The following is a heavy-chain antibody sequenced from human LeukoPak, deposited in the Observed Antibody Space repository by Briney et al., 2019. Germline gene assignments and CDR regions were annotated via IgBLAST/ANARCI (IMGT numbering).Heavy chain of an antibody. Sequence: PSETLSLTCTVSGGSISSYYWIWIRQPAGKGLEWIGRIYTSGSTNCNPSLKSRVTMSVDTSKNQVSLKLRSVTDADTAVYYCARGGRGKAVDFDFWGQGTLVTVSS. CDR2: IYTSGST. CDR1: GGSISSYY. V-gene: IGHV4-4*07. D-gene: IGHD6-19*01. CDR3: ARGGRGKAVDFDF. J-gene: IGHJ4*02.